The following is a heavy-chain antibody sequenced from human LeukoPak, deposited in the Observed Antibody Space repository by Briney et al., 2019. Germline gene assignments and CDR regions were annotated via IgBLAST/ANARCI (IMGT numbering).Heavy chain of an antibody. CDR3: ARARVIAAAGTRWFDH. Sequence: ASVKVSCKASGYTFTGYYMHWVRQAPGQGLEWMGWINPNSGGTNYAQKFQGRVTMTRDTSISTAYMELSRLRSDDTAVYYCARARVIAAAGTRWFDHWGQGTLVTVSS. J-gene: IGHJ5*02. CDR2: INPNSGGT. D-gene: IGHD6-13*01. V-gene: IGHV1-2*02. CDR1: GYTFTGYY.